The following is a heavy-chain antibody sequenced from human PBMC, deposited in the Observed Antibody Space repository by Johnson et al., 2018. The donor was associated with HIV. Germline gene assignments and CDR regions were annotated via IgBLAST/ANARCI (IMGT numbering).Heavy chain of an antibody. CDR3: AKDLGVVGAVHRTFDI. D-gene: IGHD1-26*01. CDR1: GFTFSSYW. CDR2: IKQDGSEK. Sequence: VQLVESGGGLVQPGGSLRLSCAASGFTFSSYWMSWVRQAPGKGLEWVANIKQDGSEKYYVESVKGRFTISRDNAKNSLYLQMNSLRAEDTAVYYCAKDLGVVGAVHRTFDIWGQGTMVTVSS. J-gene: IGHJ3*02. V-gene: IGHV3-7*01.